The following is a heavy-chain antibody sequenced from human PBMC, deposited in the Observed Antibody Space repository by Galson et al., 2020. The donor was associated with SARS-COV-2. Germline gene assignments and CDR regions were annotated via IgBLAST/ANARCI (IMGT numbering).Heavy chain of an antibody. D-gene: IGHD4-4*01. V-gene: IGHV4-31*03. CDR1: GASIRSGNYY. J-gene: IGHJ5*02. Sequence: SQTLSLTCTVSGASIRSGNYYWSWLRQHPGKGLEWIGYIYYSVKTSYNPSLKSRVTISIDTSKNQFSLNLSSVTVADTAVYYCARGITTPWNKWFDPWGQGTLVTVSS. CDR3: ARGITTPWNKWFDP. CDR2: IYYSVKT.